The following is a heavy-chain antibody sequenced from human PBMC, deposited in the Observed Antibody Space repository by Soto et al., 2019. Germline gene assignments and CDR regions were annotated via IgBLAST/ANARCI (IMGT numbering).Heavy chain of an antibody. CDR3: TRVGGYYGDYPNFDY. J-gene: IGHJ4*02. Sequence: PSETLSLTCSVSGSSIRPYYWSWIRQPPGKGLEWIGNTYYTGSTNYNPSLKSRVIMSVASSRNQLSLRLNSVTAADTAVYYCTRVGGYYGDYPNFDYWGQGALVTVSS. CDR2: TYYTGST. V-gene: IGHV4-59*01. D-gene: IGHD4-17*01. CDR1: GSSIRPYY.